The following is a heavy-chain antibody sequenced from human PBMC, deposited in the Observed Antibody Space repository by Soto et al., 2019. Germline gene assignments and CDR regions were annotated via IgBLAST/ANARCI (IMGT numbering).Heavy chain of an antibody. V-gene: IGHV5-51*01. CDR1: GYSFTSYW. CDR3: ARHSNLPGTYYYGSGSYYKGDYYYYYGMDV. CDR2: IYPGDSDT. J-gene: IGHJ6*04. Sequence: PGESLKISCKGSGYSFTSYWIGWVRQMPGKGLEWMGIIYPGDSDTRYSPSFQGQVTISADKSISTAYLQWSSLKASDTAMHYCARHSNLPGTYYYGSGSYYKGDYYYYYGMDVWGKGTKVTVSS. D-gene: IGHD3-10*01.